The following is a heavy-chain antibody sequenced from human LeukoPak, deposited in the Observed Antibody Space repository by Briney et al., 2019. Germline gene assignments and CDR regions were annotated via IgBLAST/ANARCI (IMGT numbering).Heavy chain of an antibody. CDR2: ISSSGSTI. Sequence: GGSLRLSCAASGFTFSDYYMSWIRQAPGKGLEWVSYISSSGSTIYYADSVKGRFTISRDNAKNSLYLQMNSLRAEDTAVYYCARVAGSWFPQTYYYYYYMDVWGKGTTVTVSS. V-gene: IGHV3-11*04. CDR1: GFTFSDYY. D-gene: IGHD6-13*01. CDR3: ARVAGSWFPQTYYYYYYMDV. J-gene: IGHJ6*03.